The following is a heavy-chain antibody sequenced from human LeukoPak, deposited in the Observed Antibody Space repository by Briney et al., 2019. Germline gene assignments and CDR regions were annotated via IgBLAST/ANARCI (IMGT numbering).Heavy chain of an antibody. CDR3: ARGLGEGYPDS. CDR2: INHGRGT. CDR1: GGSFSGFY. D-gene: IGHD1-1*01. J-gene: IGHJ4*02. V-gene: IGHV4-34*01. Sequence: SETLSLTCAVHGGSFSGFYWTWMRQPPGKGPEWIGEINHGRGTGYNPSLRSRVTISQDTSKNQFSLKLTSVSAADTAVYYCARGLGEGYPDSWGQGTLVIVSS.